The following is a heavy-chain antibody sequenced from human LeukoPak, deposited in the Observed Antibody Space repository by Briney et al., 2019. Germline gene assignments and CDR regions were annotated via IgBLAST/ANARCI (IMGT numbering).Heavy chain of an antibody. CDR3: AKGSRDSSGWYRDY. Sequence: GGSLRLSCAVSGFTFSSYWMSWVRQAPGKGLEWVANIKEDGSEKYYVDSVKGRFTISRDISKNTLYLQMNSLRTEDTAVYYCAKGSRDSSGWYRDYWGQGTLVTVSS. D-gene: IGHD6-19*01. CDR2: IKEDGSEK. J-gene: IGHJ4*02. V-gene: IGHV3-7*03. CDR1: GFTFSSYW.